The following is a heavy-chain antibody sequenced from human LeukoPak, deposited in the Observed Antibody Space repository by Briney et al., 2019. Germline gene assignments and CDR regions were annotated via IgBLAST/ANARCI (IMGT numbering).Heavy chain of an antibody. Sequence: ASVKVSCKASGYTFTSYGISWVRQAPGQGLEWMGWISAYNGNTNYAQKLQGRVTMTTDTSTSTAYMELRSLRSDDTAVYYCARDVRPRDSSSWYVIDYWGQGTLVTVSS. CDR1: GYTFTSYG. CDR2: ISAYNGNT. J-gene: IGHJ4*02. CDR3: ARDVRPRDSSSWYVIDY. D-gene: IGHD6-13*01. V-gene: IGHV1-18*01.